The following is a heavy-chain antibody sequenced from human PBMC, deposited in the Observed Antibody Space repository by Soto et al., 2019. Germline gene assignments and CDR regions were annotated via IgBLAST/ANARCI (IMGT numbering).Heavy chain of an antibody. J-gene: IGHJ4*02. CDR3: AKDGDYSTNWYTGDY. CDR2: ISGGDGTT. Sequence: EVQLLESGGDLVQPGGSLILSCAASGFTFSSYAMSWVRQAPGKGLEWVSSISGGDGTTYYADSVKGRFTISRDNSKSTLYLQMSSLTADDTALYYCAKDGDYSTNWYTGDYWGQGTLVTVSS. D-gene: IGHD6-13*01. CDR1: GFTFSSYA. V-gene: IGHV3-23*01.